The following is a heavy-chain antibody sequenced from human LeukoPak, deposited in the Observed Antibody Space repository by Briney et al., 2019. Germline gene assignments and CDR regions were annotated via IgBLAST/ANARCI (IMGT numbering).Heavy chain of an antibody. V-gene: IGHV3-74*01. CDR3: AGALSDYYYTVGY. J-gene: IGHJ4*02. CDR2: INRDGSNT. Sequence: GGSLRLSCTTAGSTVTNYGMHWVRQAPGKGLGWVSRINRDGSNTNSAGSVKGRFTISRDNARNTLYLHMNRLTAEDTAVYYCAGALSDYYYTVGYWGQGTLVTVSS. D-gene: IGHD3-3*01. CDR1: GSTVTNYG.